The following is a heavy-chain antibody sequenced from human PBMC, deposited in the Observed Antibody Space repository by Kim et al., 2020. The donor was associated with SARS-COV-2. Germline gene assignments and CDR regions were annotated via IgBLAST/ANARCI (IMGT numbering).Heavy chain of an antibody. J-gene: IGHJ4*02. CDR1: GGSFSGYY. Sequence: SETLSLTCAVYGGSFSGYYWSWIRQPPGKGLEWIGEINHSGSTNYNPSLKSRVTISVDTSKNQFSLKLSSVTAADTAVYYCARAGGLGELFWGQGTLVTVSS. D-gene: IGHD3-16*01. CDR2: INHSGST. V-gene: IGHV4-34*01. CDR3: ARAGGLGELF.